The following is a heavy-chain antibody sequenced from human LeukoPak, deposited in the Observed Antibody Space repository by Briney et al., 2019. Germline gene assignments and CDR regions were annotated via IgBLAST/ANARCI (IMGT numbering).Heavy chain of an antibody. CDR2: INPSGGST. CDR1: GYTFTSYY. D-gene: IGHD3-10*01. V-gene: IGHV1-46*01. J-gene: IGHJ4*02. CDR3: ARDSVPYYYGSGSFDY. Sequence: ASVKVSCKASGYTFTSYYMHWVRQAPGQGLEWMGIINPSGGSTSYAQKFRGRVTMTRDMSTSTVYMELSSLRSEDTAVYYCARDSVPYYYGSGSFDYWGQGTLVTVSS.